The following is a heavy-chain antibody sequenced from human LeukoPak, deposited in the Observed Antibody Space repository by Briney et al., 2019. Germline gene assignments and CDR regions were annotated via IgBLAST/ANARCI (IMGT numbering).Heavy chain of an antibody. CDR2: IYTSGST. J-gene: IGHJ4*02. Sequence: SETLSLTCTVSGGSISSYYWSWIRQPAGKGLEWIGRIYTSGSTNYNPSLKSRVTMSVDTSKNQFSLKLSSVTAADTAVYYCAREGGGGLRYFDWLPYYFDYWGQGTLVTVSS. V-gene: IGHV4-4*07. CDR1: GGSISSYY. CDR3: AREGGGGLRYFDWLPYYFDY. D-gene: IGHD3-9*01.